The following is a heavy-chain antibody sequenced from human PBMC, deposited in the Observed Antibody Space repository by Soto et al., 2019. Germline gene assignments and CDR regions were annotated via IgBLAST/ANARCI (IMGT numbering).Heavy chain of an antibody. Sequence: ASVKVSCKASGYTFTSYGISWVRQAPGQGLEWMGWISAYNGNTNYAQKLQGRVTMTTDTSTSTAYMELRSLRSDDTAVYYCARLLGPLGFFVGVSCYSPPRYYYYYMDVWGKGTTVTVSS. V-gene: IGHV1-18*01. CDR2: ISAYNGNT. CDR1: GYTFTSYG. D-gene: IGHD2-15*01. CDR3: ARLLGPLGFFVGVSCYSPPRYYYYYMDV. J-gene: IGHJ6*03.